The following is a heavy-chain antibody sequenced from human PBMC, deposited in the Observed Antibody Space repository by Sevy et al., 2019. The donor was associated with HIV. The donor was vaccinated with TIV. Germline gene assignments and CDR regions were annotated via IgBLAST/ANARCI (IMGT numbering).Heavy chain of an antibody. CDR3: SDRGR. CDR1: GFPFSNYA. J-gene: IGHJ4*02. D-gene: IGHD2-21*02. V-gene: IGHV3-23*01. CDR2: ITGNAANT. Sequence: GSLRLSCAASGFPFSNYAMSWVRQAPGKGLEWVSTITGNAANTFYADSVQGRFTISRDNSHNTLFLQMNSLRVDDTAVYYCSDRGRWGQGSLVTVSS.